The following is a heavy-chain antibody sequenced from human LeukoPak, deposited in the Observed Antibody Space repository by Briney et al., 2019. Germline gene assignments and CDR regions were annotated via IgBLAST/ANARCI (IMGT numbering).Heavy chain of an antibody. CDR1: GFTFSNYA. D-gene: IGHD2/OR15-2a*01. Sequence: GGSLRLSCEASGFTFSNYAMSWVRQAPGKVLEWVARINATGGSTHYADTVKGRFTISRDKSKNTVYLQMRNLRVEHTAVYYCAKVVAGNIDYYFDYRGQGILVAVSS. CDR2: INATGGST. V-gene: IGHV3-23*01. CDR3: AKVVAGNIDYYFDY. J-gene: IGHJ4*02.